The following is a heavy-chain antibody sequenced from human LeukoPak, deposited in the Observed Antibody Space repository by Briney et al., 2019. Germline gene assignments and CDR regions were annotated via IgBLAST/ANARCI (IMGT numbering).Heavy chain of an antibody. J-gene: IGHJ5*02. V-gene: IGHV1-2*06. Sequence: GASXKVSCKASGYTFTGYYIHWVRQAPGQGLEWMGRFNPNSGGTNYAQKFQDRVTMTGDTSISTAYMELSRLRSDDTAVYYCARGTSSGNSNWFDPWGQGTLVTVSS. D-gene: IGHD4-23*01. CDR2: FNPNSGGT. CDR1: GYTFTGYY. CDR3: ARGTSSGNSNWFDP.